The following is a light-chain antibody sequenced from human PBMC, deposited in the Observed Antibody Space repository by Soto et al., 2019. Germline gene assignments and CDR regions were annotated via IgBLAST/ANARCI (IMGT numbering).Light chain of an antibody. CDR1: QSVSSSY. CDR3: QQYGASPRA. J-gene: IGKJ2*01. CDR2: GAS. Sequence: EIVLTQSPGTLSLSPGERATLSCRASQSVSSSYLAWYQQKPGQAPRLLIFGASSRATGIPDRFSGSGSGRDFSLTISGLEPEDFAVYYCQQYGASPRAFGQGTKLDIK. V-gene: IGKV3-20*01.